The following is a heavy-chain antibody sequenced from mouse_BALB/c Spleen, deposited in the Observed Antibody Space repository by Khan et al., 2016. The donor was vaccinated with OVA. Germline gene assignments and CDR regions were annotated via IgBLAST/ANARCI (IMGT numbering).Heavy chain of an antibody. CDR1: GYTFTNYG. CDR3: ARVGNYWYFDV. J-gene: IGHJ1*01. V-gene: IGHV9-3-1*01. CDR2: INTYTGEP. D-gene: IGHD2-1*01. Sequence: QIQLVQSGPELKKPGEAVNISCKASGYTFTNYGMTWVTQAPGKGLKWIGWINTYTGEPTYADDFKGRFAFSLETSATTASLPINNLKNEDTAAYCCARVGNYWYFDVWGAGTTVTVSS.